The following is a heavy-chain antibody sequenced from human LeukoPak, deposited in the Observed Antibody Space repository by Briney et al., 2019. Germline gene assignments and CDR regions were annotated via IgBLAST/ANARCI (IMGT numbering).Heavy chain of an antibody. D-gene: IGHD6-19*01. CDR2: IYSRGDT. CDR3: AKPSRIAVAGVIDYFDY. Sequence: GGSLRLSCAASEFIVSINYMTWVRQAPGKGLEWVSLIYSRGDTKYADSVKGRFTISRDNSKNTLYLQMNSLRAEDTAVYYCAKPSRIAVAGVIDYFDYWGQGTLVTVSS. J-gene: IGHJ4*02. V-gene: IGHV3-53*01. CDR1: EFIVSINY.